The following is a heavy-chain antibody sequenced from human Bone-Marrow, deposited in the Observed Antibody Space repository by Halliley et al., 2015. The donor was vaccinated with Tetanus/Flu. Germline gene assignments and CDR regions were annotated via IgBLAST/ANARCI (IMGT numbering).Heavy chain of an antibody. Sequence: ISGNGGSTYYADSVKGRFTISRDNSKNTLYLQMNSLRAEDTAVYYCAKPALEMATITYYFDYWGQGTLVTVSS. CDR2: ISGNGGST. D-gene: IGHD4-4*01. V-gene: IGHV3-23*01. CDR3: AKPALEMATITYYFDY. J-gene: IGHJ4*02.